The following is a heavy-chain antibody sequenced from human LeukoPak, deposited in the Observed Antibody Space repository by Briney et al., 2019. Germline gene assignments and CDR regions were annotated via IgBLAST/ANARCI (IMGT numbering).Heavy chain of an antibody. CDR2: ISSTSGFI. V-gene: IGHV3-21*06. Sequence: GGSLRLSCAASGFDFSSDSMNWVRQAPGKGLEWVSSISSTSGFISYADSLKGRFTISRDNAKSTVYLEMNSLTAEDTALYYCARVHTVYGPDYIDLWGQGTPVTVSS. D-gene: IGHD5/OR15-5a*01. CDR3: ARVHTVYGPDYIDL. J-gene: IGHJ4*02. CDR1: GFDFSSDS.